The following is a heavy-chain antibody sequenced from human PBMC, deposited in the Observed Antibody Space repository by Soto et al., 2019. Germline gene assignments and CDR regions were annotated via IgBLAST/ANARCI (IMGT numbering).Heavy chain of an antibody. CDR3: ASTVLPMVRGNYYMDV. CDR1: GYTFTSYY. D-gene: IGHD3-10*01. CDR2: INPSGGST. J-gene: IGHJ6*03. V-gene: IGHV1-46*03. Sequence: GASVKVSCQASGYTFTSYYMHLLLQAPVQVLEWMGIINPSGGSTIYAQKFQGRVTMTRDTSTSTVYMELSSLRSEDTAVYYCASTVLPMVRGNYYMDVWGKGTTVTVSS.